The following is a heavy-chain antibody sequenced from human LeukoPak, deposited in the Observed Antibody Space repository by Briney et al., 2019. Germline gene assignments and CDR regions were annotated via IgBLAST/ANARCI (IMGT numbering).Heavy chain of an antibody. V-gene: IGHV3-74*01. Sequence: GGSLRLSCAAAGSTFSNYWMHWVRQAPGKGLVWVSRIKSDGRTNYADSVKGRFTISRDNAKNTVSLQMNSLRAEDTGVYYCARAPSEIGGYYPEYFRHWGQGTLVTVSS. CDR1: GSTFSNYW. CDR3: ARAPSEIGGYYPEYFRH. J-gene: IGHJ1*01. D-gene: IGHD3-22*01. CDR2: IKSDGRT.